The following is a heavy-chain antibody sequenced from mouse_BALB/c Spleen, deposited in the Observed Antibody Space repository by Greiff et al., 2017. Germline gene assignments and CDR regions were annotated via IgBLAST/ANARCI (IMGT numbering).Heavy chain of an antibody. V-gene: IGHV3-2*02. Sequence: EVKVEESGPGLVKPSQSLSLTCTVTGYSITSDYAWNWIRQFPGNKLEWMGYISYSGSTSYNPSLKSRISITRDTSKNQFFLQLNSVTTEDTATYYCARDYSLDYWGQGTTLTVSP. J-gene: IGHJ2*01. D-gene: IGHD1-1*02. CDR3: ARDYSLDY. CDR2: ISYSGST. CDR1: GYSITSDYA.